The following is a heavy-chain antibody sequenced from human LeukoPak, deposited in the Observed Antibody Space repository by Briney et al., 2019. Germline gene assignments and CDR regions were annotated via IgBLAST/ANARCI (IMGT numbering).Heavy chain of an antibody. J-gene: IGHJ6*03. V-gene: IGHV3-30-3*01. CDR3: ARSGYCSSTSAPCYMDV. CDR2: ISYDGSNK. D-gene: IGHD2-2*01. Sequence: GGSLRLSCAASGFTFSSYAMHWVRQAPGKGLEWVAVISYDGSNKYYADSVKGRFTISRDNSKNTLYLQMNSLRAEDTAVYYCARSGYCSSTSAPCYMDVWGKGTTVTVSS. CDR1: GFTFSSYA.